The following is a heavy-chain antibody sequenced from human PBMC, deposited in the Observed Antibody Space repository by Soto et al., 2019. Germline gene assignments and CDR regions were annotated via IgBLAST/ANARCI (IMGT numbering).Heavy chain of an antibody. J-gene: IGHJ6*02. Sequence: QVQLQESGPGLVKTSGTRSLTCAVAGGTISGINWWSWVRQPPGKGLEWIGEIYHSGSNHYNPSLKSRVTISVDKSKSHFSLKLSSVTAADTAVYYCARFGGGMDVWGRGTTVTVSS. CDR2: IYHSGSN. CDR3: ARFGGGMDV. V-gene: IGHV4-4*02. CDR1: GGTISGINW. D-gene: IGHD3-10*01.